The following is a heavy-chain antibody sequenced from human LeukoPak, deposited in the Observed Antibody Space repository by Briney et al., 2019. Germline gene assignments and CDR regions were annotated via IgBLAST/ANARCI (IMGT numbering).Heavy chain of an antibody. Sequence: GESLKISCKGSGYSFTSYWIGWVRQMPGKGLEWMGIIYPGDSDTRYSPSFQGQVTISADKSIGTAYQQWSSLKASDTAMYYCARLLYYYDSSGYYYAPKAFDIWGQGTMVTVSS. CDR2: IYPGDSDT. J-gene: IGHJ3*02. D-gene: IGHD3-22*01. V-gene: IGHV5-51*01. CDR1: GYSFTSYW. CDR3: ARLLYYYDSSGYYYAPKAFDI.